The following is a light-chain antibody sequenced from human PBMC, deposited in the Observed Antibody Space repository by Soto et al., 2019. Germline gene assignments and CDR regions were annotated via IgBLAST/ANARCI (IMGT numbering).Light chain of an antibody. CDR1: QSLSSR. Sequence: GDRVTITCRASQSLSSRLAWYQQIPGKAPKLLIYDAFSLQSVVPSRFSGSGSGTEFSLTISSLQPDDFATYYCQQYNSYPWTFGQGTKVEMK. CDR3: QQYNSYPWT. V-gene: IGKV1-5*01. J-gene: IGKJ1*01. CDR2: DAF.